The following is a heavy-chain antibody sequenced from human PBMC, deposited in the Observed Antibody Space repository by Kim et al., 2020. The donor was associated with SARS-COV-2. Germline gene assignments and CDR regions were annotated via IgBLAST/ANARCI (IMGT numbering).Heavy chain of an antibody. V-gene: IGHV3-23*01. CDR1: GFTFSSYA. CDR2: ISGSGGNT. Sequence: GGSLRLSCAASGFTFSSYAMSWVRQAPGKGLEWVSAISGSGGNTYYADSVKGRFPISRDNSKNTLYLQMNSLRAEDTAVYYCAKAQYSSGLYYFDYWGQGTLVTVSS. CDR3: AKAQYSSGLYYFDY. D-gene: IGHD6-19*01. J-gene: IGHJ4*02.